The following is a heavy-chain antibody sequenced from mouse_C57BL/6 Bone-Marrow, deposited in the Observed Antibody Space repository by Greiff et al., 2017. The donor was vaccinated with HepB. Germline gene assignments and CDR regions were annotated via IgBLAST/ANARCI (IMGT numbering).Heavy chain of an antibody. CDR2: INPYNGGT. Sequence: VQLQQSGPVPVKPGASVKMSCKASGYTFTDYYMNWVKQSHGKSLEWIGVINPYNGGTSYNQKFKGKATLTVDKSSSTAYMELNSLTSEDSAVYYCAKEPGYYGYYYAMDYWGQGTSVTVSS. J-gene: IGHJ4*01. CDR3: AKEPGYYGYYYAMDY. CDR1: GYTFTDYY. V-gene: IGHV1-19*01. D-gene: IGHD1-2*01.